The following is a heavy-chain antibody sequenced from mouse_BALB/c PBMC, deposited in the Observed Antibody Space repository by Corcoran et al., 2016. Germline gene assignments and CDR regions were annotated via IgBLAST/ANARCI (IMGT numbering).Heavy chain of an antibody. J-gene: IGHJ3*01. CDR3: ARSSSSGFAWFAY. CDR1: GYTFTNYG. CDR2: INTYTGEP. D-gene: IGHD3-1*01. Sequence: QIQLVQSGPELKKPGETVKISCKASGYTFTNYGMNWVKQAPGKGLKWMGWINTYTGEPTYADDFKGRFAFSLETSASTAYLQINNLKNEDTATYVCARSSSSGFAWFAYWVQGTLVTVSA. V-gene: IGHV9-3-1*01.